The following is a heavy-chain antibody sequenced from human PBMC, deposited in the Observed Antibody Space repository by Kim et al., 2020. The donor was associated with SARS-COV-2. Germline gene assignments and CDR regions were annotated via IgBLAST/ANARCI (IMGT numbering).Heavy chain of an antibody. D-gene: IGHD4-17*01. J-gene: IGHJ4*02. CDR3: ARDQGGLRSDY. V-gene: IGHV1-18*01. CDR2: T. Sequence: TNYAQKLQGRVTMTTDTSTSTAYMELRSLRSDDTAVYYCARDQGGLRSDYWGQGTLVTVSS.